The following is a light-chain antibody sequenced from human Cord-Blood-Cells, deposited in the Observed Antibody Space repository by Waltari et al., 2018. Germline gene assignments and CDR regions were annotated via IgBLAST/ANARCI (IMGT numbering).Light chain of an antibody. Sequence: EIMLTQSPATLSLSPGERATLSCRASQSVSSYLAWYQQKPGQAPRLLIYDASNRATGIPARFSGSGSGTDFTLTISSLEPEDFAVYYCQQRSNWPPTFGQG. J-gene: IGKJ5*01. CDR1: QSVSSY. CDR3: QQRSNWPPT. V-gene: IGKV3-11*01. CDR2: DAS.